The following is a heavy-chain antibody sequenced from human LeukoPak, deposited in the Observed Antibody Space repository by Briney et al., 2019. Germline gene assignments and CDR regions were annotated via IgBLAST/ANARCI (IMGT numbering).Heavy chain of an antibody. CDR2: ISSSSSTI. V-gene: IGHV3-48*02. CDR1: GCTFSSYC. D-gene: IGHD6-19*01. CDR3: ARGSEYSSGWLSDY. Sequence: PGGSLTLTCAASGCTFSSYCMNWVRQAPGKGLEWVAYISSSSSTIYYPYFVNGRITISRDHAKHSLYLQMNSLTDEDTAVYYCARGSEYSSGWLSDYWGQGTLVTVSS. J-gene: IGHJ4*02.